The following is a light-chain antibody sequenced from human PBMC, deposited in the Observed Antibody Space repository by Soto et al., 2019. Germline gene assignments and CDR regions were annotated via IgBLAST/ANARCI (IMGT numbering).Light chain of an antibody. V-gene: IGKV1-6*01. Sequence: AIQMTQSPSSLSASVGDRVTMTCRASQGINNELAWYQQKPGKAPKLLIYAASNLHSGVPSRFSGSGSGTDFALTISRLQPEDFATYFFLHAYHYPRTFGQGTKVE. CDR2: AAS. CDR3: LHAYHYPRT. J-gene: IGKJ1*01. CDR1: QGINNE.